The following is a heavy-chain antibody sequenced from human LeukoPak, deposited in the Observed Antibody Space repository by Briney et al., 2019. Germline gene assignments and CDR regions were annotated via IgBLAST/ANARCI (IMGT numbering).Heavy chain of an antibody. V-gene: IGHV3-23*01. J-gene: IGHJ4*02. CDR1: GFTFSSYA. CDR3: AKDARSYGGDLQDYFDY. CDR2: ISGSGGST. D-gene: IGHD2-21*02. Sequence: SGGSLRLSCAASGFTFSSYAMSWVRQAPGKGLEWVSAISGSGGSTYYADSVKGRFTISRDNSKNTLYLQMNSLRAEDTAVYYCAKDARSYGGDLQDYFDYWGQGTLVTVSS.